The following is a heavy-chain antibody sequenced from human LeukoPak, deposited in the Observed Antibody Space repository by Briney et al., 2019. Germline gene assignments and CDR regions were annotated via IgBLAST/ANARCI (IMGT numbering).Heavy chain of an antibody. CDR2: ISSNGGST. D-gene: IGHD2-15*01. Sequence: GGSLRLSCSASGFTFSSYAMHWVRQAPGKGLEYVSAISSNGGSTYYADSVKGRFTISGDNSKNTLYLQMSSLRAEDTAVYYCVKDRRRDCSGGSCFRSGFDYWGQGALVTVSS. CDR1: GFTFSSYA. CDR3: VKDRRRDCSGGSCFRSGFDY. J-gene: IGHJ4*02. V-gene: IGHV3-64D*06.